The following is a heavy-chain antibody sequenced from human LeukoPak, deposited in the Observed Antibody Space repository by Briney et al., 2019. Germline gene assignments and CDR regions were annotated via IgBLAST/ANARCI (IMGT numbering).Heavy chain of an antibody. Sequence: GGSLRLSCAASGFTFSSYWMHWVRQAPGKGLEWVAVISYDGSNKYYADSVKGRFTISRDNSKNTLYLQMNSLRAEDTAVYYCAKRWELPDDAFDIWGQGTMVTVSS. D-gene: IGHD1-26*01. CDR1: GFTFSSYW. CDR3: AKRWELPDDAFDI. J-gene: IGHJ3*02. CDR2: ISYDGSNK. V-gene: IGHV3-30*18.